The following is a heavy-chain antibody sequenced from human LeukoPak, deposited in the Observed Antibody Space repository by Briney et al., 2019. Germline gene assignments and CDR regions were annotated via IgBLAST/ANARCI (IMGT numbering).Heavy chain of an antibody. CDR1: GFTFSSYW. CDR2: IKQDGSEK. CDR3: ARSPPYYGDYVSGYYYYGMDV. Sequence: PGGSLRLSCAASGFTFSSYWMSWVRQAPGKGLERVANIKQDGSEKYYVDSVKGRFTISRDNAKNSLYLQMNSLRAEDTAVYYCARSPPYYGDYVSGYYYYGMDVWGQGTTVTVSS. V-gene: IGHV3-7*01. J-gene: IGHJ6*02. D-gene: IGHD4-17*01.